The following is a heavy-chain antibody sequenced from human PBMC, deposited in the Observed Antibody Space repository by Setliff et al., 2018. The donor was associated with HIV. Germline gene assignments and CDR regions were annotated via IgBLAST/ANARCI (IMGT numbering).Heavy chain of an antibody. V-gene: IGHV5-51*01. Sequence: GESLKISCKGSGYSFTSFWIGWVRQMPGKGLEWMGIIYPSDSDTRYSPSFQGQVTISADKSINTAYLQWSSLKASDTAIYYCARRYYGSRGGYFDLWGRGTLVTVSS. J-gene: IGHJ2*01. D-gene: IGHD3-10*01. CDR3: ARRYYGSRGGYFDL. CDR2: IYPSDSDT. CDR1: GYSFTSFW.